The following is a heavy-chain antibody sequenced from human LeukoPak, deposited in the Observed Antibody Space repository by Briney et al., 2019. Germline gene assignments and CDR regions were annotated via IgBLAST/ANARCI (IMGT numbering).Heavy chain of an antibody. D-gene: IGHD1-14*01. CDR3: ERDGVRGFTATTPFDY. V-gene: IGHV3-21*01. Sequence: GGSLRLSCAASGITFSSYRMNWVRQAPGKGLEWVSSISSSGNNIYYADSVRGRFTISRDNAKNSLSLQMNRLRVEDTAVYYCERDGVRGFTATTPFDYWGPGTLVTISS. J-gene: IGHJ4*02. CDR2: ISSSGNNI. CDR1: GITFSSYR.